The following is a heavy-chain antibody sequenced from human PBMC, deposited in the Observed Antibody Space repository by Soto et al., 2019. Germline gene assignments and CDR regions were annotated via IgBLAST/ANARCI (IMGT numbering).Heavy chain of an antibody. D-gene: IGHD3-22*01. CDR1: GFTFSSYA. J-gene: IGHJ4*02. V-gene: IGHV3-23*01. CDR2: ISGSGGST. Sequence: EVQLLESEGGLVQPGGSLRLSCAASGFTFSSYAMSWVRQAPGKGLEWVSSISGSGGSTYYADSVKGRFTISRDNSKNTLYLQMNSLRAEDTAVYYCAKARYYDSTGYLYYFDYWGQGTLVTVSS. CDR3: AKARYYDSTGYLYYFDY.